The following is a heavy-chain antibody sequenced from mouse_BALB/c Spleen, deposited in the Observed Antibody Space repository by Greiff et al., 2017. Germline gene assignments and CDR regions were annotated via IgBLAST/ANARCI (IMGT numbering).Heavy chain of an antibody. CDR3: AEDYGYDDGSWLAY. J-gene: IGHJ3*01. CDR2: ISYDGSN. D-gene: IGHD2-2*01. V-gene: IGHV3-6*02. Sequence: EVQLQESGPGLVKPSQSLSLTCSVTGYSITSGYYWNWIRQFPGNKLEWMGYISYDGSNNYNPSLKNRISITRDTSKNQFFLKLNSVTTEDTATYYCAEDYGYDDGSWLAYWGQGTLVTVSA. CDR1: GYSITSGYY.